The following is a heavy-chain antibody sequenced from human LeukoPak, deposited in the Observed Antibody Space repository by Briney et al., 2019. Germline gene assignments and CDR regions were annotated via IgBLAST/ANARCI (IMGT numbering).Heavy chain of an antibody. CDR2: VYYGRSP. V-gene: IGHV4-39*02. CDR1: GGSVSSADYY. D-gene: IGHD6-6*01. J-gene: IGHJ4*02. CDR3: ARAGIVARRGGVFDY. Sequence: SETLSLTCTVSGGSVSSADYYWAWIRQPPGKGLEWVGSVYYGRSPYFNPSLESRATISVDTSKNHFSLKLSSVTAADTAVYYCARAGIVARRGGVFDYWGQGTLVTVPS.